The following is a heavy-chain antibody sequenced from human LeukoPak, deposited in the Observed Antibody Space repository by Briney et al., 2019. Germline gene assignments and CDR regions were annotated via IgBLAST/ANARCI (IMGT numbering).Heavy chain of an antibody. V-gene: IGHV3-30*03. CDR3: ARDLSSCSGGSCYYYGMDV. D-gene: IGHD2-15*01. CDR2: ISYDGSNK. CDR1: GFTFSSYG. Sequence: GGSLRLSCAASGFTFSSYGMHWVRQAPGKGLEWVAVISYDGSNKYYADSVKGRFTISRDNSKNTLYLQMNSLRAEDTAVYYCARDLSSCSGGSCYYYGMDVWGQGTTVTVSS. J-gene: IGHJ6*02.